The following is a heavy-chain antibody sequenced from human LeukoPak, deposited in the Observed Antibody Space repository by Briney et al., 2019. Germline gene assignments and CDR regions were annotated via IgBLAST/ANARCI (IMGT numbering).Heavy chain of an antibody. CDR1: AYSLTTHW. J-gene: IGHJ3*01. CDR2: IYPGNSDA. Sequence: LGGYLKISCQVFAYSLTTHWIGWVRQMPGKGLEWMGIIYPGNSDAEYSPSFQGQVTISADKSINTAYLQWSSLEASDTAIYYCASDNWNDGHDAFDFWGQGTVVTVSS. V-gene: IGHV5-51*01. CDR3: ASDNWNDGHDAFDF. D-gene: IGHD1-1*01.